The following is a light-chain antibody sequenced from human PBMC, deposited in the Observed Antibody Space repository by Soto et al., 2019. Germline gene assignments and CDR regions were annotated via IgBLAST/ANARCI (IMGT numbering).Light chain of an antibody. J-gene: IGKJ3*01. CDR3: QQYGSSPLT. V-gene: IGKV3-20*01. CDR2: DTS. CDR1: QSVGGSS. Sequence: ETVLTQSPGTLSLSPGERATVSCRASQSVGGSSLAWYQQRPGQAPRLLIYDTSKRATGIPDRFSGSGSGTDFTLTISRLEPEDFAVYYCQQYGSSPLTFGPGTKVDIK.